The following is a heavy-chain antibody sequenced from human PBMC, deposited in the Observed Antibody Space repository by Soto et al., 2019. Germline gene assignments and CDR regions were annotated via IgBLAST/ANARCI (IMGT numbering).Heavy chain of an antibody. CDR3: ARGYYDDVWGSYRHPARFDY. CDR2: IYYSGST. V-gene: IGHV4-59*01. CDR1: GGSISSYY. Sequence: ETLSLTCTVSGGSISSYYWSWIRQPPGKGLEWIGYIYYSGSTNYNPSLKSRVTISVDTSKNQFSLKLSSVTAADTAVYYCARGYYDDVWGSYRHPARFDYWGQGTLVTVS. D-gene: IGHD3-16*02. J-gene: IGHJ4*02.